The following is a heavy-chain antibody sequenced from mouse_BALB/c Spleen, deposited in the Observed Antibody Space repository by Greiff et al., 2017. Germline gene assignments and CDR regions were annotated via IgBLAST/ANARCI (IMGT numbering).Heavy chain of an antibody. CDR2: INPSNGRT. V-gene: IGHV1S81*02. D-gene: IGHD2-4*01. J-gene: IGHJ4*01. Sequence: QVQLQQSGAELVKPGASVKLSCKASGYTFTSYWMHWVKQRPGQGLEWIGEINPSNGRTNYNEKFKSKATLTVDKSSSTAYMQLSSLTSEDSAVYYCARWGYDYYYYAMDYWGQGTSVTVSS. CDR1: GYTFTSYW. CDR3: ARWGYDYYYYAMDY.